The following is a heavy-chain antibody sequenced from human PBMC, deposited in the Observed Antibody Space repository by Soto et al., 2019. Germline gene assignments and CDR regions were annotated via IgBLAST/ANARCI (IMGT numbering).Heavy chain of an antibody. J-gene: IGHJ4*02. CDR3: ARGSGYSSSWFTH. CDR2: INHSGST. CDR1: GGSFSGYY. Sequence: QVQLQQWGAGLLKPSETLSLTCAVYGGSFSGYYWSWIRQPPGKGLEWIGEINHSGSTNYNPSLKSRVTLSVDTSKNQFSLKLSSVTAADTAVYYCARGSGYSSSWFTHWGQGTLVTVSS. D-gene: IGHD6-13*01. V-gene: IGHV4-34*01.